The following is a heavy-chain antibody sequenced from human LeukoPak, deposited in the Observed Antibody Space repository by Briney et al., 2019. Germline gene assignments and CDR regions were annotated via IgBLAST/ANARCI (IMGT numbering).Heavy chain of an antibody. CDR1: GFTFSDYW. CDR3: ARVGTWELQRVFDY. CDR2: INRGGNEV. J-gene: IGHJ4*02. D-gene: IGHD1-26*01. Sequence: GGSLRLSCAPSGFTFSDYWMTWVRQVPGKGLEWVANINRGGNEVHYVDSVKGRFTISRDNAKNSLFLQLDSLRVEDTAVYYCARVGTWELQRVFDYWGQGTLVTVSS. V-gene: IGHV3-7*01.